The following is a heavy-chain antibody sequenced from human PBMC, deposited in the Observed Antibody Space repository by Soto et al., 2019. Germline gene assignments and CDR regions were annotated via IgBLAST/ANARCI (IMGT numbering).Heavy chain of an antibody. J-gene: IGHJ6*02. CDR2: VYYSGTT. CDR1: GGSISSSISF. CDR3: ARHPDVIGHCTYDSCNGSYHFGMDV. D-gene: IGHD2-8*01. V-gene: IGHV4-39*01. Sequence: XGTLSLTIMVSGGSISSSISFGSWIRQPPGKGLEWIGNVYYSGTTYYNPSLKGRVTVSMDMSKNQFSLKLTSVAAADSAIYYCARHPDVIGHCTYDSCNGSYHFGMDVWGQGTTVTV.